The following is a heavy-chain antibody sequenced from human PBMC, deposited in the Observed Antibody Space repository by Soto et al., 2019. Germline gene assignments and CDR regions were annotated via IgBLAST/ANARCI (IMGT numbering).Heavy chain of an antibody. CDR1: GGSISNYY. Sequence: QVQLQESGPGLVKPSETLSLTCTVSGGSISNYYWSWVRQSPGKGLEWIGYIFYIGTTNYNPSLKSRVTISLDTSKNQFSLKLRSVTAADTAVYYCVRGGGGYGNVTIDYWGQGTLVTVSS. V-gene: IGHV4-59*01. J-gene: IGHJ4*02. CDR2: IFYIGTT. CDR3: VRGGGGYGNVTIDY. D-gene: IGHD5-18*01.